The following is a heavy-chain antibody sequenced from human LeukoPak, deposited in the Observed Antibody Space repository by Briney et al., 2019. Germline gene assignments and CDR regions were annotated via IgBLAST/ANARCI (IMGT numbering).Heavy chain of an antibody. Sequence: GGSLRLSCAASGFSFKTYGMHWVRQAPGKGLEWVALISFDGRSEYYTDSVKGRFTISRDNSKNTLYLQMNSLRAEDTAVYYCAKVSLITMVRGALTWAWFDPWGQGTLVTVSS. J-gene: IGHJ5*02. CDR3: AKVSLITMVRGALTWAWFDP. D-gene: IGHD3-10*01. V-gene: IGHV3-30*18. CDR1: GFSFKTYG. CDR2: ISFDGRSE.